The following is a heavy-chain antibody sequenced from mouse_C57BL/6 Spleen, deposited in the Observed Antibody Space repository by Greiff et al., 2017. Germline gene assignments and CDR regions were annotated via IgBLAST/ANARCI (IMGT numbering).Heavy chain of an antibody. CDR2: ISSGGSYT. D-gene: IGHD2-4*01. J-gene: IGHJ3*01. CDR1: GFTFSSYG. Sequence: EVQLVESGGDLVKPGGSLKLSCAASGFTFSSYGMSWVRQTPDKRLEWVATISSGGSYTYYPDSVKGRFTISRDNAKNTLYLQMSSLKSEDTAMYYCARRDDYPFAYGGQGTLVTVSA. V-gene: IGHV5-6*01. CDR3: ARRDDYPFAY.